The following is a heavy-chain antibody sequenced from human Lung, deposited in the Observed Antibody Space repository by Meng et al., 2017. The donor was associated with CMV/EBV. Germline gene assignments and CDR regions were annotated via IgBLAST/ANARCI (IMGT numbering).Heavy chain of an antibody. Sequence: CKASGYTFTSYDINWVRQATGQGLEWMRWMNPSSGNTGYAQKFQGRVTMTRNTSISTAYMELSSLRSEDTAVYYCARGLQYSSGLTDYWGQGTLVTVSS. CDR2: MNPSSGNT. CDR1: GYTFTSYD. CDR3: ARGLQYSSGLTDY. J-gene: IGHJ4*02. V-gene: IGHV1-8*01. D-gene: IGHD6-19*01.